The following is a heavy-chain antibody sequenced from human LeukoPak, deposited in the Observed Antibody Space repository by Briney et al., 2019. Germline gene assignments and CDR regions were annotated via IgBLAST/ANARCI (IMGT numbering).Heavy chain of an antibody. Sequence: PGGSLRLSCAASGFSFSTFWMTWVRQAPGKGLEWVANIKLDGSEEYYVDSAKGRFTISRDNGKNSLYLQMSSLRAEDTAVYYCSRGLHNFDYWGQGTLVTVSS. J-gene: IGHJ4*02. CDR3: SRGLHNFDY. V-gene: IGHV3-7*04. CDR1: GFSFSTFW. CDR2: IKLDGSEE.